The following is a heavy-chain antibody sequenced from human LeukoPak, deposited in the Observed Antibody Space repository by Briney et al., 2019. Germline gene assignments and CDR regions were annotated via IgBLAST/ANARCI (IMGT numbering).Heavy chain of an antibody. CDR1: GYTFTSYY. V-gene: IGHV1-46*01. CDR2: INPSGGST. CDR3: ARDRGYCSGGSCSLLYYSFYYMDV. Sequence: GASVKVSCKASGYTFTSYYMHWVRQAPGQGLEWMGIINPSGGSTSYAQKFQGRVTMTRDMSTNTVYMELSSLRSEDTGVYYCARDRGYCSGGSCSLLYYSFYYMDVWGKGTTVTVSS. D-gene: IGHD2-15*01. J-gene: IGHJ6*03.